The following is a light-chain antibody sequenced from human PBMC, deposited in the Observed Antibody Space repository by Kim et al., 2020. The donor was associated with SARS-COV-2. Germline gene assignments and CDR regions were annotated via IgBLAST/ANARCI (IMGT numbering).Light chain of an antibody. CDR3: QVWDSSSDPVV. CDR2: YDS. CDR1: NSGSKS. J-gene: IGLJ2*01. Sequence: SYELTQPPSVSVAQGKTARITCGGNNSGSKSVHWYQQKPGQAPVLVIYYDSDRPSGIPGRFSGSNSGKTATLTISRVEAGDEADYYCQVWDSSSDPVVFGGGTQLTVL. V-gene: IGLV3-21*04.